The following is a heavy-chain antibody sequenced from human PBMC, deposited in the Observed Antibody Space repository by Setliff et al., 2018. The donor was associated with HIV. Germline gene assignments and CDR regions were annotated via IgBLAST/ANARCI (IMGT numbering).Heavy chain of an antibody. V-gene: IGHV4-4*09. D-gene: IGHD3-10*01. Sequence: SETLSLTCTVSGGSFTTYYWSWLRQPPGEELEWIGYFYTSGSTNYNPSLKSRVTISKDTSKNQFSLKLNAVTAAYTAVYYCASRPPLTPGREYYFDFWGQGTLVTVSS. J-gene: IGHJ4*02. CDR3: ASRPPLTPGREYYFDF. CDR2: FYTSGST. CDR1: GGSFTTYY.